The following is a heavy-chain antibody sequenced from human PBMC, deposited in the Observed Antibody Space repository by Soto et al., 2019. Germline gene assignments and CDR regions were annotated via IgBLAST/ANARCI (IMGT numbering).Heavy chain of an antibody. J-gene: IGHJ4*02. Sequence: QVQLVESGGGVVQPGRSLRLSCAASGFTFSSYAMHWVRQAPGKGLEWVAVISYDGSNKYYADSVKGRFTISRDNSKNTLYLQMNSLRAEDTAVYYCATQGAGLLLLWGQGTLVTVSS. D-gene: IGHD3-22*01. V-gene: IGHV3-30-3*01. CDR1: GFTFSSYA. CDR2: ISYDGSNK. CDR3: ATQGAGLLLL.